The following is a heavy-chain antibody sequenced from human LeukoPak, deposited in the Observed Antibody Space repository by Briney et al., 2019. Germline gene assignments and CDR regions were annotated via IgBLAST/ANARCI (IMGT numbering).Heavy chain of an antibody. Sequence: PSEALSLTCTVSGGSISSSSYYWGWIRQPPGKGLEWIGSIYYSGSTYYSPSLKSRVTISVDTSKNQFTLKLSSVTAADTAVYYCARHYYGSGSYYNVGWFDPWGQGTLVTVSS. CDR3: ARHYYGSGSYYNVGWFDP. V-gene: IGHV4-39*01. CDR1: GGSISSSSYY. J-gene: IGHJ5*02. D-gene: IGHD3-10*01. CDR2: IYYSGST.